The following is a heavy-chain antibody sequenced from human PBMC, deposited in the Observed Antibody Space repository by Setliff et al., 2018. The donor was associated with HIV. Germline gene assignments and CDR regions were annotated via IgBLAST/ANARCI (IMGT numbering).Heavy chain of an antibody. CDR1: GYTFTGYY. D-gene: IGHD5-12*01. Sequence: ASVKVSCKASGYTFTGYYMHWVRQAPGQGLEWMGWINPNSGGTNYAQKFQGRVTMTRDTSISTAYMELSRLRSDDTAVYYCARVGRNFVATMSADYYYYMDVWVKGTTVTVSS. J-gene: IGHJ6*03. CDR3: ARVGRNFVATMSADYYYYMDV. CDR2: INPNSGGT. V-gene: IGHV1-2*02.